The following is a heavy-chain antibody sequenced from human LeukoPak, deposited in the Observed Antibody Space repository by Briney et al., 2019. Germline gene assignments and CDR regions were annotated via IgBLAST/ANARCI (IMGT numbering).Heavy chain of an antibody. CDR3: AKDVNYGSGSYPYYFDY. D-gene: IGHD3-10*01. Sequence: GGSLRLSCAASGFTFSSYAMSWVRQAPGKGLEWVSAISGSGGSTYYADSVKGRFTISRDNSKNTLYLQMNSLRAEDTAVYYCAKDVNYGSGSYPYYFDYWGRGTLVTVSS. CDR2: ISGSGGST. CDR1: GFTFSSYA. V-gene: IGHV3-23*01. J-gene: IGHJ4*02.